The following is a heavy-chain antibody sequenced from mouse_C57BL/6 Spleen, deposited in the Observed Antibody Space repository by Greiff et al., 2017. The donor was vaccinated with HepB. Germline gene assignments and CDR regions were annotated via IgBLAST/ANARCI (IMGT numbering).Heavy chain of an antibody. V-gene: IGHV1-15*01. CDR2: IDPETGGT. J-gene: IGHJ1*03. CDR3: TRDPEDWYFDV. Sequence: QVHVKQSGAELVRPGASVTLSCKASGYTFTDYEMHWVKQTPVHGLEWIGAIDPETGGTAYNQKFKGKAILTADKSSSTAYMELRSLTSEDSAVYYCTRDPEDWYFDVWGTGTTVTVSS. CDR1: GYTFTDYE.